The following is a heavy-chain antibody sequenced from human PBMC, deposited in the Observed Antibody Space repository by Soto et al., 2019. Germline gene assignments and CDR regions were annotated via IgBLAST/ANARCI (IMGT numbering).Heavy chain of an antibody. CDR2: VTYDGSDK. CDR1: GFTFTTYG. V-gene: IGHV3-30*18. Sequence: PGGSLTLSCAASGFTFTTYGMHWGRQAPGKGLEGVSGVTYDGSDKEYEETVKGRFSISRDNSMKTLDLQMLSLRPEDTAVYYCANEHGGLYSRHCFDSWGQGTLVTVSS. CDR3: ANEHGGLYSRHCFDS. J-gene: IGHJ4*02. D-gene: IGHD4-17*01.